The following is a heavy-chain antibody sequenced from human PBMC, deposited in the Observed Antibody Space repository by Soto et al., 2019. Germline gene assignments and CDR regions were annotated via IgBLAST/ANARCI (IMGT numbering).Heavy chain of an antibody. D-gene: IGHD5-12*01. V-gene: IGHV4-61*01. CDR1: GASVSSDTYF. J-gene: IGHJ5*02. CDR3: ARDIMGYRAYDL. Sequence: SETLSLTCTVSGASVSSDTYFWSWFRQPPGQELEWIGFVYYTGITNYNPSLKSRVTISLDTSKNQFSLKLNSLTAADTAVYYCARDIMGYRAYDLWGQGTLVTVSS. CDR2: VYYTGIT.